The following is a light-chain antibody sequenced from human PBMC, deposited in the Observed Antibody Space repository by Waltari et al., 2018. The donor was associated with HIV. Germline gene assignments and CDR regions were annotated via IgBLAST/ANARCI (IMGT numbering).Light chain of an antibody. Sequence: QSVLSQAPSASGTPGQSVAISCSGRTSNIGSHAVNWYQQLPGTAPKLLIPTNDQRPSGVPDRFSGSKSGASASLAISGLQSADKSDYYCATWDDSLNGPVFGGGTKLTVL. V-gene: IGLV1-44*01. CDR2: TND. J-gene: IGLJ2*01. CDR3: ATWDDSLNGPV. CDR1: TSNIGSHA.